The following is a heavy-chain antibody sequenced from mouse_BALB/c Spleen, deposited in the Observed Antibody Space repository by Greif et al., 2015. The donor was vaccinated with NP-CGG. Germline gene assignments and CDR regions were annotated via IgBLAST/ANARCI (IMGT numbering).Heavy chain of an antibody. V-gene: IGHV1S29*02. Sequence: EVQPQQSGPELVKPGASVKISCKASGYTFTDYNMHWVKQSHGKSLEWIGYIYPYNGGTGYNQKFKSKATLTVDNSSSTAYMELRSLTSEDSAVYYCAPYYDYFAYWGQGTLVTVSA. D-gene: IGHD2-4*01. J-gene: IGHJ3*01. CDR2: IYPYNGGT. CDR1: GYTFTDYN. CDR3: APYYDYFAY.